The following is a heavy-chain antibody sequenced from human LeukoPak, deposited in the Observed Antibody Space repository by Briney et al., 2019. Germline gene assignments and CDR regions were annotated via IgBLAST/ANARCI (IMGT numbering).Heavy chain of an antibody. D-gene: IGHD1-1*01. CDR3: ARAAERQVAFDI. J-gene: IGHJ3*02. CDR1: GGSISSGGYS. V-gene: IGHV4-30-2*01. Sequence: SQTLSLTCAVSGGSISSGGYSWSWIRQPPGKGLEWIGYIYHSGSTCYNPSLKSRVTISVDRSKNQFSLKLSSVTAADTAVYYCARAAERQVAFDIWGQGTMVTVSS. CDR2: IYHSGST.